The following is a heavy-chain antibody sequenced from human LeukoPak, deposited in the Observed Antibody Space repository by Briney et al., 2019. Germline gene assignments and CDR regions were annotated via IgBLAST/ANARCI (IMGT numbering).Heavy chain of an antibody. CDR2: INSDSNYI. J-gene: IGHJ6*04. Sequence: GGSLRLSCAASGFTFSSYSMNWVRQAPGKGLEWVSSINSDSNYIYYADSVKGRFTISRDAKNSVYLQMNSLRAEDTAVYYCARNGILGLAAAADVWGKGTTVTVSS. D-gene: IGHD6-13*01. CDR1: GFTFSSYS. CDR3: ARNGILGLAAAADV. V-gene: IGHV3-21*01.